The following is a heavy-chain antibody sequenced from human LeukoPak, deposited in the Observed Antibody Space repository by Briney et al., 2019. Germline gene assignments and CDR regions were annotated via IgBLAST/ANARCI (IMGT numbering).Heavy chain of an antibody. J-gene: IGHJ5*02. CDR2: INHDESKK. Sequence: PGGSLRLSCAASGLGSSVHRMISVRQAPGKGLEWVANINHDESKKYYVDSVEGRFTISRDNAKNSLYLQMNSLRAEDTAVYYCAISTYSSSPSWGQGTLVTVSS. CDR1: GLGSSVHR. V-gene: IGHV3-7*01. CDR3: AISTYSSSPS. D-gene: IGHD6-6*01.